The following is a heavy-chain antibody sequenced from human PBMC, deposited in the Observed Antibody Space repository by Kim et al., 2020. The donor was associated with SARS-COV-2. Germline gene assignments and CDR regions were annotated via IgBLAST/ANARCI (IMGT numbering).Heavy chain of an antibody. V-gene: IGHV3-9*01. Sequence: GGSLRLSCAASGFTFHDYAMHWVRQAPGKGLEWVSGINYINTVIGYADSVKGRFTISRDNAENSLYLQMDSLRPEDTALYYCASRISVPISEKNYFDHWGQGTLVTVSS. CDR2: INYINTVI. CDR3: ASRISVPISEKNYFDH. J-gene: IGHJ4*02. CDR1: GFTFHDYA. D-gene: IGHD2-15*01.